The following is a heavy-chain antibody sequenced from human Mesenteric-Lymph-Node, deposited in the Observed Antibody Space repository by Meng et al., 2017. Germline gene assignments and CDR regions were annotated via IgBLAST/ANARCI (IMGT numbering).Heavy chain of an antibody. V-gene: IGHV3-23*01. CDR1: GFTFSTYA. Sequence: GESLKISCAASGFTFSTYAMIWVRQAPGKGLEWVSSISSSGGTTYYTDSVKGRFTISRDNSKNTLYLQMNSLRAEDTAIYYCAKSSTVGTTRGWFDPWGQGTLVTVSS. CDR2: ISSSGGTT. CDR3: AKSSTVGTTRGWFDP. D-gene: IGHD1-26*01. J-gene: IGHJ5*02.